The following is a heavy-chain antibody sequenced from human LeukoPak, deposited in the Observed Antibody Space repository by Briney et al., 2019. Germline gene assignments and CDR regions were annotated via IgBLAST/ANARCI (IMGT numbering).Heavy chain of an antibody. J-gene: IGHJ4*02. CDR1: GFTFGSYA. V-gene: IGHV3-23*01. Sequence: GGSLRLSCAASGFTFGSYAMSWVRQAPGKGLEWVSTINNSGGSTYYADSVKGRFTISRDNSKNTLYLQMKSLRAEDTAVYYCAKRRGDYVWGYFDYWGQGTLVTVSS. CDR3: AKRRGDYVWGYFDY. D-gene: IGHD3-16*01. CDR2: INNSGGST.